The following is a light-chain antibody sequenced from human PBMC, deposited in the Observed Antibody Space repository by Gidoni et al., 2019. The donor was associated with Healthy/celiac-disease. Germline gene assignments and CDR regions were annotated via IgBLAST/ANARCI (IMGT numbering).Light chain of an antibody. CDR1: SSDVGGYNY. Sequence: QSALTQPASASGSPGQSINISCTGSSSDVGGYNYVSCYQQHPGKAPKLMIYEVSNRPSGVSYRFSGSRSGYTASLTISGLQAEDEADYYCTSYTSSSSYVFGAGTKVTVL. V-gene: IGLV2-14*01. CDR3: TSYTSSSSYV. CDR2: EVS. J-gene: IGLJ1*01.